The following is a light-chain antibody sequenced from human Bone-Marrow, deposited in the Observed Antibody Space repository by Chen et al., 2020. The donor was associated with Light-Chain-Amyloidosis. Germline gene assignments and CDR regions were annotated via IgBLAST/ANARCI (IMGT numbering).Light chain of an antibody. J-gene: IGKJ1*01. V-gene: IGKV3-20*01. CDR1: RSVRSSY. Sequence: EIVLTQSPGTLSLSPGERATLSCRASRSVRSSYLAWYRQRPGQAPRLLIYDKVSRASGTPYRFSGSGSGTDFTLTISRLEPEDSAVYYCQQCGTSPITFGQGTKVEVK. CDR3: QQCGTSPIT. CDR2: DKV.